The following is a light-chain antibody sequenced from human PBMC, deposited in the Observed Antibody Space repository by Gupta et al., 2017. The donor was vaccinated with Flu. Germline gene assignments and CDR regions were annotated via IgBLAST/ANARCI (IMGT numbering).Light chain of an antibody. CDR3: MQSLPQYT. Sequence: EIVMTQTPLSLSVTPGQPASISCKSSQSLLHSDGRTYLYWFLQKPGQPPQLLIYELSNRFSGGPDRFSGSGSETDFTLKSSRGEDEDVGVYYCMQSLPQYTFGGGTKVEIK. V-gene: IGKV2D-29*01. CDR1: QSLLHSDGRTY. CDR2: ELS. J-gene: IGKJ4*01.